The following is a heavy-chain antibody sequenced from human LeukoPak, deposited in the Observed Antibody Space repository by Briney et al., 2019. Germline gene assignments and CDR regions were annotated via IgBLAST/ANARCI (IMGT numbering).Heavy chain of an antibody. V-gene: IGHV3-48*03. CDR3: ASLPPIVVGY. J-gene: IGHJ4*02. D-gene: IGHD2-15*01. Sequence: PGGSLRLSCAASGFTFSSYEMNWVRQAPGKGLEWVSYISSSGSTIYYADSVKGRFTISRGNAKNSLYLQMNSLRAEDTAVYYCASLPPIVVGYWGQGTLVTVSS. CDR1: GFTFSSYE. CDR2: ISSSGSTI.